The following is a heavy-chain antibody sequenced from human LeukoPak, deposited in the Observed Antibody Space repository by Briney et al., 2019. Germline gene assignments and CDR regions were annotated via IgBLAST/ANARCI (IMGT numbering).Heavy chain of an antibody. Sequence: GGSLRHSCAASGFTFSHYAMHWVRQAPGKGLEWVALISNDGSFKLYADSVKGRFTISRDDSKNTLDLQLSSLRAEDTAVYYCAKDGFCSSTSCYPNHFNSWGQGTLVTVSS. J-gene: IGHJ4*02. CDR1: GFTFSHYA. V-gene: IGHV3-30*18. D-gene: IGHD2-2*03. CDR3: AKDGFCSSTSCYPNHFNS. CDR2: ISNDGSFK.